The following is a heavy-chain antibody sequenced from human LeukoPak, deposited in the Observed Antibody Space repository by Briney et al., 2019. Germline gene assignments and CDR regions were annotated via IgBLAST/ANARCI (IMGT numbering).Heavy chain of an antibody. CDR2: IRYDGSNK. CDR1: GFSFSSYG. V-gene: IGHV3-30*02. J-gene: IGHJ4*02. D-gene: IGHD2-15*01. CDR3: AKTPVLGYCSGGSCYPPGDY. Sequence: GSLRLSCAGSGFSFSSYGMHWVRQAPGKGLEWVAFIRYDGSNKYYADSVKGRFTISRDNSKNTLYLQMNSLRAEDTAVYYCAKTPVLGYCSGGSCYPPGDYWGQGTLVTVSS.